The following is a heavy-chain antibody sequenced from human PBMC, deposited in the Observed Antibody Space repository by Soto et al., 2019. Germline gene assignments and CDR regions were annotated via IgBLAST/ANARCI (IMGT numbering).Heavy chain of an antibody. J-gene: IGHJ4*02. CDR2: ISWNSGSI. CDR1: GFTFDDYA. V-gene: IGHV3-9*01. D-gene: IGHD5-18*01. CDR3: AKERYSDASLGYYFDY. Sequence: EVQLVESGGGLVQPGRSLRLSCAASGFTFDDYAMHWVRQAPGKGLEWVSGISWNSGSIGYADSVKGRFTISRDNAKNALYLQMNSLRAEATALYYCAKERYSDASLGYYFDYWGQGTLVTVSS.